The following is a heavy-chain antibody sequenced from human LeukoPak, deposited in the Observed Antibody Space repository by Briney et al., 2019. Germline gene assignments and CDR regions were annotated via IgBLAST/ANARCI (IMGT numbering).Heavy chain of an antibody. CDR3: AREERGGGHGF. J-gene: IGHJ4*02. CDR1: GGSISSGGYY. D-gene: IGHD5-24*01. CDR2: IYYSGST. Sequence: SETLSLTCTVSGGSISSGGYYWSWIRQHPGKGLEWIGYIYYSGSTYYNPSLKSRVTISVDTSKNQFTLKLSSVTAADTAVYYCAREERGGGHGFWGQGTLVTVSS. V-gene: IGHV4-31*03.